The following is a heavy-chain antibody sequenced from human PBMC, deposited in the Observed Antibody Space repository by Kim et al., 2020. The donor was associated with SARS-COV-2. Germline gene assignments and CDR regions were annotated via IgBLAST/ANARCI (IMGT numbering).Heavy chain of an antibody. Sequence: PSLKGRVTISVDTSKNHFSLRLSSVTAADTAVYYCASPLLYYYDSAGYRLWGQGTLVTVSS. CDR3: ASPLLYYYDSAGYRL. J-gene: IGHJ1*01. D-gene: IGHD3-22*01. V-gene: IGHV4-39*01.